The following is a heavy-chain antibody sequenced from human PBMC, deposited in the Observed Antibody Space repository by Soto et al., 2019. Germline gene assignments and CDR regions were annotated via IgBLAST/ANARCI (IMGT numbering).Heavy chain of an antibody. CDR3: ARGDCRGGSCHSVPVF. J-gene: IGHJ4*01. CDR2: IKEDGGEK. Sequence: GGSLRLSCVASGFTFSNYWMTWVRQAPGKGLEWVANIKEDGGEKYYVDSVRGRFTISRDNAKNSLYLQMSSLRAEDTAVYYCARGDCRGGSCHSVPVFWGHGTLVTVSS. V-gene: IGHV3-7*01. D-gene: IGHD2-15*01. CDR1: GFTFSNYW.